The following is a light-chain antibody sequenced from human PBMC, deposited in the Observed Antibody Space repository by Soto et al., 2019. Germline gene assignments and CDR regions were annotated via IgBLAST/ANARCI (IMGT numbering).Light chain of an antibody. V-gene: IGLV1-44*01. CDR1: TSNIGSNT. Sequence: QSVLTQPPSASGTPGQRVTISCSGSTSNIGSNTVNWYQQLPGTAPKLLIYSNSQRPSGVPDRFSGSKSGTSASLAIGGRESEDEADYYCAAWDDSLNGVLFGGGTKLTVL. CDR3: AAWDDSLNGVL. J-gene: IGLJ2*01. CDR2: SNS.